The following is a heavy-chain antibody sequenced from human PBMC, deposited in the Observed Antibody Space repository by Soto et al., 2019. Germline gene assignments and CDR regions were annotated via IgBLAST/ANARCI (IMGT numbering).Heavy chain of an antibody. CDR2: IYYSGST. V-gene: IGHV4-39*01. Sequence: SETLSLTCTVSGGSISSSSYYWGWIRQPPGKGLEWIWSIYYSGSTDYNPALKSRVTVSVDTSNNQCSLKLSSLTAADTAVYYGAEQQRNWFDPWGQGTLVTVSS. J-gene: IGHJ5*02. D-gene: IGHD6-13*01. CDR3: AEQQRNWFDP. CDR1: GGSISSSSYY.